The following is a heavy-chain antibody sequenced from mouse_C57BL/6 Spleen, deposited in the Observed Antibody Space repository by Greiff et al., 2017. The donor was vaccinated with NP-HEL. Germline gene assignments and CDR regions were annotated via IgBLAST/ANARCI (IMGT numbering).Heavy chain of an antibody. J-gene: IGHJ1*03. CDR2: IYPGDGDT. V-gene: IGHV1-82*01. CDR1: GYAFSSSW. D-gene: IGHD1-1*01. CDR3: ARATTVVARSYFDV. Sequence: VKLMESGPELVKPGASVKISCKASGYAFSSSWMNWVKQRPGKGLEWIGRIYPGDGDTNYNGKFKGKATLTADKSSSTAYMQLSSLTSEDSAVYFCARATTVVARSYFDVWGTVPTVTVSS.